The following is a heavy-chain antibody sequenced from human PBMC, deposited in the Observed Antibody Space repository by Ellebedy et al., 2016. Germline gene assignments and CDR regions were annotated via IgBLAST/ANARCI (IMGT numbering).Heavy chain of an antibody. J-gene: IGHJ4*02. Sequence: ASVEVSCXASGYTFTSYAMHWVRQAPGQRLEWMGWINAGNGNTKYSQKFQGRVTITRDTSASTAYMELSSLRSEDTAVYYCARGASGSGSYYYWGQGTLVTVSS. CDR3: ARGASGSGSYYY. CDR2: INAGNGNT. D-gene: IGHD3-10*01. V-gene: IGHV1-3*01. CDR1: GYTFTSYA.